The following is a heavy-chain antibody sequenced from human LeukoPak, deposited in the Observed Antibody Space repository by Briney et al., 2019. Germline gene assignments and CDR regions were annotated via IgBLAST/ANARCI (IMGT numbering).Heavy chain of an antibody. D-gene: IGHD2-2*01. Sequence: PGGSLRLSCAASGFTFNVYDMHWVRQAPGKGLEWVAFIRSDGSDKYYADSVKGRFTISRDNSWNTLYLQMNSLRPEDTAVYYCARADGDAPFAYWGQGTLVTVSS. CDR2: IRSDGSDK. CDR3: ARADGDAPFAY. J-gene: IGHJ4*02. V-gene: IGHV3-30*02. CDR1: GFTFNVYD.